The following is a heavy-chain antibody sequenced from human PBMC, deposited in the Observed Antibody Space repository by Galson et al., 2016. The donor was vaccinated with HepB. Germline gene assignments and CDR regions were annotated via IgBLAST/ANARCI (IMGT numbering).Heavy chain of an antibody. Sequence: SLRLSCAASGFTFSSYWMHWVRQAPGKGLVWVSRINSDGSSTSYADSVKGRFTISRDNAKNTLYLQMNSLRAEDTAVYYCARGGLVRGAHGGSFDSWGQGTLVTVSA. J-gene: IGHJ4*01. CDR1: GFTFSSYW. V-gene: IGHV3-74*01. CDR2: INSDGSST. D-gene: IGHD3-10*01. CDR3: ARGGLVRGAHGGSFDS.